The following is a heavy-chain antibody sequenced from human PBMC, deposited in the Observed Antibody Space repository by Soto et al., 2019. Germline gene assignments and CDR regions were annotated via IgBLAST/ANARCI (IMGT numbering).Heavy chain of an antibody. CDR1: GINFSDHF. CDR2: ISGSGTTI. J-gene: IGHJ3*01. D-gene: IGHD1-1*01. Sequence: PGGSLRLSCATSGINFSDHFMAWIRLSPGKGLEWIAYISGSGTTIYYADSVRGRFTISRDNANDSLYLQMNSLRAEDTAVYYWGREGKNNSPYYGFDPGGQGKMVTVS. V-gene: IGHV3-11*01. CDR3: GREGKNNSPYYGFDP.